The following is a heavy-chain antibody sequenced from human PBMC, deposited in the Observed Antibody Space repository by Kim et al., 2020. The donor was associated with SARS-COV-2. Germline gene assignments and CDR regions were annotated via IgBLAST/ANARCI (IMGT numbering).Heavy chain of an antibody. Sequence: SVKVSCKASGGTFSSYAISWVRQAPGQGLEWMGGIIPIFGTANYAQKFQGRVTITADESTSTAYMELSSLRSEDTAVYYCAKYYYDSSGMELIDYYGMDVWGQGTTVTVSS. V-gene: IGHV1-69*13. CDR3: AKYYYDSSGMELIDYYGMDV. J-gene: IGHJ6*02. CDR2: IIPIFGTA. CDR1: GGTFSSYA. D-gene: IGHD3-22*01.